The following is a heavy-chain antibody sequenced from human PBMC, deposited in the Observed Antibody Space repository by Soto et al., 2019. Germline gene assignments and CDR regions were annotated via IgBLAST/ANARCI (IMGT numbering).Heavy chain of an antibody. Sequence: ASVKVSCKASGYTFSSYAMNWVRQAPGQRLEWMGWINGGNGNTKYSQKFQGRVTITRDTSASTAYMELSSLRSEDTAVYYCARDAERYCSGGSCSLLFDYWGQGTLVTVSS. J-gene: IGHJ4*02. V-gene: IGHV1-3*01. CDR1: GYTFSSYA. CDR2: INGGNGNT. CDR3: ARDAERYCSGGSCSLLFDY. D-gene: IGHD2-15*01.